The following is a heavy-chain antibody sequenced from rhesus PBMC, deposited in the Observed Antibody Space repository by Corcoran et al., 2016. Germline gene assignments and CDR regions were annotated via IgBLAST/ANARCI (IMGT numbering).Heavy chain of an antibody. J-gene: IGHJ4*01. CDR1: RCHLSICA. D-gene: IGHD5-24*01. V-gene: IGHV3S16*01. Sequence: EVHLVESGGGVIQPAGSLSLSFVASRCHLSICAVGWVRQAPGTGLEWVSTITTTSTFLNIVAFVEGRFTISGDNAKSSLYLQMSSLKSDDKTVYYCTVCWVIWGQGVPVTVSS. CDR2: ITTTSTFL. CDR3: TVCWVI.